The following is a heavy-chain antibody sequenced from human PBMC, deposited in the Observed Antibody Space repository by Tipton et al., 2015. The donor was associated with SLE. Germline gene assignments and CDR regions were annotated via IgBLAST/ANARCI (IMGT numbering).Heavy chain of an antibody. J-gene: IGHJ3*02. CDR3: AKDPPYIAVAGTAPGAFDI. CDR1: GFTFSSYA. CDR2: ISGSGGST. V-gene: IGHV3-23*01. Sequence: SLRLSCAASGFTFSSYAMSWVRQAPGKGLEWVSAISGSGGSTYYADSVKGRFTISRDNSKNTLYLQMNSLRAEDTAVYYCAKDPPYIAVAGTAPGAFDIWGQGTMVTVSS. D-gene: IGHD6-19*01.